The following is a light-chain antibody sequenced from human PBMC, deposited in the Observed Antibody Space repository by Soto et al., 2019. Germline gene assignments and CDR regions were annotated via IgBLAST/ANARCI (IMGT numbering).Light chain of an antibody. CDR2: EVS. V-gene: IGLV2-14*01. Sequence: QYALTQPASISGSPGQSITISCTGTSNDVGGYNFVSWYQHHPGKAPKLMIYEVSHRPSGVSNRISGSKSGNTASLTISGLQAEDEADYYCSSYTGSSTVLFGGGTKLTVL. CDR3: SSYTGSSTVL. J-gene: IGLJ2*01. CDR1: SNDVGGYNF.